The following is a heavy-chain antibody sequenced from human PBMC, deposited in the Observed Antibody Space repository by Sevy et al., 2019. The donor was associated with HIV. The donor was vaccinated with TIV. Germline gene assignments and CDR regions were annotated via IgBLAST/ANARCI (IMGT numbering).Heavy chain of an antibody. D-gene: IGHD1-26*01. CDR1: GFTFSSYT. Sequence: GGSLRLSCATSGFTFSSYTMNWVRQAPGKGLEWISYISSSGTSIYYADSVEGRFTISRDNAKDSLYLQMNSLRDEDTAVYYCARDWVAGGAFDIWGQGTMVTVSS. V-gene: IGHV3-48*02. CDR3: ARDWVAGGAFDI. J-gene: IGHJ3*02. CDR2: ISSSGTSI.